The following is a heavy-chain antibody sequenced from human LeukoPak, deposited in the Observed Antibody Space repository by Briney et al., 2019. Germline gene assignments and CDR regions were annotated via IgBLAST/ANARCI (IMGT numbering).Heavy chain of an antibody. D-gene: IGHD5-18*01. Sequence: SETLSLTCAVSGGSISSGGYSWSWIRQPPGKGLEWIGYIYYSGSTYYNPSLKSRVTISVDTSKNQFSLKLSSVTAADTAVYYCARDYQGGYGDKTVDYWGQGTLVTVSS. CDR1: GGSISSGGYS. CDR3: ARDYQGGYGDKTVDY. CDR2: IYYSGST. J-gene: IGHJ4*02. V-gene: IGHV4-30-4*07.